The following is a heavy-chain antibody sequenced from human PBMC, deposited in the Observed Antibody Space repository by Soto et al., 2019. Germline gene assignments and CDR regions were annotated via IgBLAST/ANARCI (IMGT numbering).Heavy chain of an antibody. V-gene: IGHV4-4*07. J-gene: IGHJ5*02. CDR1: GGSISSYY. Sequence: LSLTCTVSGGSISSYYWSWIRQPAGKGLEWIGRIYTSGSTNYNPSLKSRVTMSVDTSKNQFSLKLSSVTAADTAVYYCARGLRAYSSSWYYGWFDPWGQGTLVTVSS. D-gene: IGHD6-13*01. CDR2: IYTSGST. CDR3: ARGLRAYSSSWYYGWFDP.